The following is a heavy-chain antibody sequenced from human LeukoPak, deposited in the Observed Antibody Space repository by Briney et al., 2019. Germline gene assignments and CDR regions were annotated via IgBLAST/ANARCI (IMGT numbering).Heavy chain of an antibody. J-gene: IGHJ4*02. V-gene: IGHV3-48*01. D-gene: IGHD3-22*01. CDR2: ISSSSSTI. CDR3: AKGADITMIVVVTPFDY. Sequence: GGSLRLSCAASGFTFSSYSMNWVRQAPGKGLEWVSYISSSSSTIYYADSVKGRFTISRDNSKNTLYLQMNSLRAEDTAVYYCAKGADITMIVVVTPFDYWGQGTLVTVSS. CDR1: GFTFSSYS.